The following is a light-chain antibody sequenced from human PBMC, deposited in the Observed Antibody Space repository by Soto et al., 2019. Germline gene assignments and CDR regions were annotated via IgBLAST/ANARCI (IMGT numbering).Light chain of an antibody. J-gene: IGLJ1*01. V-gene: IGLV2-14*01. CDR1: SSDVGAYVY. CDR2: EVS. CDR3: SSYTGSSTLYV. Sequence: QSALAQPASVSGSPGQSITISCTGTSSDVGAYVYVSWYQHHPGKAPKLIIYEVSNRPSGVSNRFSGSKSGNTASLTISGLQAEDEADYYCSSYTGSSTLYVFGIGTKVTVL.